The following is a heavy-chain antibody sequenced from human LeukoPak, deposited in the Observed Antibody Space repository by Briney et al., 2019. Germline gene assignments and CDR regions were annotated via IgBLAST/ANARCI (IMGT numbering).Heavy chain of an antibody. J-gene: IGHJ4*02. Sequence: SETLSLTCTVYGGSFSGYYWSWIRQPPGKGLEWIGEINHSGSTNYNPSLKSRVTISVDTSKCQFSLKLNSITAADTAVDYCARGAQTYYDKAPVDYWGQGTLVTVSS. D-gene: IGHD3-22*01. CDR2: INHSGST. V-gene: IGHV4-34*01. CDR1: GGSFSGYY. CDR3: ARGAQTYYDKAPVDY.